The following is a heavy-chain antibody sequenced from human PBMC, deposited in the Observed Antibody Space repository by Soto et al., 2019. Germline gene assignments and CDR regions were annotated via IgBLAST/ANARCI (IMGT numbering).Heavy chain of an antibody. Sequence: QVQLQESGPGLVKPSETLSLTCTVSGGSISSYYWSWIRQPPGKGLEWIGYIYYSGSTNYNPSLKSRVTISVXTXKXXFSLKLSSVTAADTAVYYCARQSVGPYGSGSYFDYWGQGTLVTVSS. V-gene: IGHV4-59*08. CDR2: IYYSGST. D-gene: IGHD3-10*01. CDR1: GGSISSYY. J-gene: IGHJ4*02. CDR3: ARQSVGPYGSGSYFDY.